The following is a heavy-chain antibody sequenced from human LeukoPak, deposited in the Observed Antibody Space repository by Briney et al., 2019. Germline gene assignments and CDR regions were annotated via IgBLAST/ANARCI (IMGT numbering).Heavy chain of an antibody. CDR1: GYTLTELS. J-gene: IGHJ5*02. V-gene: IGHV1-24*01. Sequence: ASVKVSCKVSGYTLTELSMHWVRQAPGKGLEWMGGFDPEDGETIYAQKFQGRVTMTEDTSTDTAYMELSSLRSEDTAVYYCAGVLVGATTDWFDPWGQGTLVTVSS. CDR3: AGVLVGATTDWFDP. CDR2: FDPEDGET. D-gene: IGHD1-26*01.